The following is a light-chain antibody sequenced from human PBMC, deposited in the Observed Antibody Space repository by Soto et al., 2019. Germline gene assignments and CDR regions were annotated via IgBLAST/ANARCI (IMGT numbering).Light chain of an antibody. CDR3: GADHGSGSKFVYV. J-gene: IGLJ1*01. V-gene: IGLV9-49*03. CDR1: SGYSNYN. Sequence: QSVLTQPPSASASLGASVTLTCTLSSGYSNYNVDWFQQRPGKGPRFVMRVGTGGIVGSRGDGIPDRFSVLGSGLNRYLTIKNIQEEDESDYHCGADHGSGSKFVYVFGAGTKLTVL. CDR2: VGTGGIVG.